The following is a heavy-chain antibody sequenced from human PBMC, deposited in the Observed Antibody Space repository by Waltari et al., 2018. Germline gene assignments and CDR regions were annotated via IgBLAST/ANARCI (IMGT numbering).Heavy chain of an antibody. J-gene: IGHJ5*02. Sequence: QVQLQESGPGLVKPSETLSLTCTVSGGSISSYYWSWIRQPPGKGLEWIGYIYYSGSTNYNPSLKSRVTISVDTSKNQFSLKLSSVTAADTAVYYCARGKTYYDFWNGPLWFDPWGQGTLVTVSS. CDR1: GGSISSYY. CDR2: IYYSGST. D-gene: IGHD3-3*01. V-gene: IGHV4-59*01. CDR3: ARGKTYYDFWNGPLWFDP.